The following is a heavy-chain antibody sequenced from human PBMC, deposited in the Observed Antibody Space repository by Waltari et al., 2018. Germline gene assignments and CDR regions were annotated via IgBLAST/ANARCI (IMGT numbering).Heavy chain of an antibody. D-gene: IGHD3-22*01. V-gene: IGHV4-38-2*01. CDR2: IYHSGST. CDR3: ARLAPSYYYDSSGYIY. CDR1: GYSISSGYY. J-gene: IGHJ4*02. Sequence: QVQLQESGPGLVKPSETLSLTCAVPGYSISSGYYWGWIRQPPGKGLEWIGSIYHSGSTYYNPSLKSRVTISVDTSKNQFSLKLSSVTAADTAVYYCARLAPSYYYDSSGYIYWGQGTLVTVSS.